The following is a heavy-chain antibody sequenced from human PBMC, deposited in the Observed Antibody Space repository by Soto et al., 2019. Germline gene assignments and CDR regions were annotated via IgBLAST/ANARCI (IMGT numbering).Heavy chain of an antibody. CDR3: AMPWCYYGSGSPYGMDV. D-gene: IGHD3-10*01. CDR2: IIPIFGTA. V-gene: IGHV1-69*13. J-gene: IGHJ6*02. CDR1: GGTFSSYA. Sequence: SVKVSCKASGGTFSSYAISWVRQAPGQGLEWMGGIIPIFGTANYAQKFQGRVTITADESTSTAYMELSSLRSEDTAVYYCAMPWCYYGSGSPYGMDVWGQGTTVTVSS.